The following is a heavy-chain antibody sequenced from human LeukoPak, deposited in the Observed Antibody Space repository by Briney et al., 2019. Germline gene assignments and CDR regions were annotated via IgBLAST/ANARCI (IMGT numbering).Heavy chain of an antibody. CDR3: ARRDYSGILPYAFDV. CDR2: ISYSGIT. Sequence: SETLSLTCILSGGSTSVSHPGWIRHPPGKGLEWIGYISYSGITNYNPSLKGRVSMSVDTSKNQFSLRLSTLTAADTAVYFCARRDYSGILPYAFDVWGQGTLVAVSS. CDR1: GGSTSVSH. J-gene: IGHJ3*01. D-gene: IGHD4-23*01. V-gene: IGHV4-59*08.